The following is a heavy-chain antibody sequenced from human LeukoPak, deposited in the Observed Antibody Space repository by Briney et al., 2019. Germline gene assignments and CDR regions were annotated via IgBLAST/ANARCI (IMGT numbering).Heavy chain of an antibody. CDR3: ARDRYYYDSSGYRYYYYGMDV. CDR2: IYYSGST. CDR1: GGSISSYY. V-gene: IGHV4-59*01. Sequence: PSETLSLTCTVSGGSISSYYWSWIRQPPGKGLEWIGYIYYSGSTNYNPSLKSRVTISVDTSKNQFSLKLSSVTAADTAVYYCARDRYYYDSSGYRYYYYGMDVWGQGTTVTVSS. D-gene: IGHD3-22*01. J-gene: IGHJ6*02.